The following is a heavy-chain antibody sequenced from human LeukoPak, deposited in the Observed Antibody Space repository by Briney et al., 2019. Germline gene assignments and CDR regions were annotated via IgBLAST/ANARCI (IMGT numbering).Heavy chain of an antibody. Sequence: GGSLRLSCAASGFTFSSYAMSWVRQAPGKGLEWVSAISGSGGSTYYADSVKGRFTISRDNSKNTLCLQMNSLRAEDTAVYYCARSIAVADNYYYYYYMDVWGKGTTVTVSS. CDR1: GFTFSSYA. D-gene: IGHD6-19*01. V-gene: IGHV3-23*01. CDR2: ISGSGGST. J-gene: IGHJ6*03. CDR3: ARSIAVADNYYYYYYMDV.